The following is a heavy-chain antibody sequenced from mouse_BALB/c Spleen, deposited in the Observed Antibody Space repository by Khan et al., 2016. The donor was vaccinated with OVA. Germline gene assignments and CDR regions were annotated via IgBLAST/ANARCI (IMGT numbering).Heavy chain of an antibody. Sequence: VQLQQPGPELVKPGASVKISCKASGYTFTDYNMHWVKQSHGKSPEWIGYIYPYNDGTGYNQKFKSKATLTVDNSSSTAYMELRSLTSEDSAVYYCARSRGPSYDYYSDHWGQGTTLTVSS. CDR3: ARSRGPSYDYYSDH. CDR1: GYTFTDYN. CDR2: IYPYNDGT. D-gene: IGHD2-4*01. J-gene: IGHJ2*01. V-gene: IGHV1S29*02.